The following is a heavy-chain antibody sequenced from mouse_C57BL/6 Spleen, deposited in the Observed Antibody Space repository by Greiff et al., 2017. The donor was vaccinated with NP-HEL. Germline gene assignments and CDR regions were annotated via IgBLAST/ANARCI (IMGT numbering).Heavy chain of an antibody. V-gene: IGHV1-81*01. Sequence: QVQLQQSGAELARPGASVKLSCKASGYTFTSYGISWVKQRTGQGLEWIGEIYPRSGNTYYNEKFQGKATLTADKSSSTAYMELRSLTSEDSAVYFCARRAITTVVATDYYAMDYWGQGTSVTVSS. CDR2: IYPRSGNT. CDR3: ARRAITTVVATDYYAMDY. J-gene: IGHJ4*01. D-gene: IGHD1-1*01. CDR1: GYTFTSYG.